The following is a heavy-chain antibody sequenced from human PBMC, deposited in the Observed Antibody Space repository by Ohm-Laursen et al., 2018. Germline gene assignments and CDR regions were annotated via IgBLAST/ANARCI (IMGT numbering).Heavy chain of an antibody. CDR3: ARPEVVAASTGAFDI. J-gene: IGHJ3*02. D-gene: IGHD2-15*01. Sequence: GSLRLSCAASGFTFSSYWMHWVRQAPGKGLVWVSRINSDGSSTSYADSVKGRFTISRDNAKNTLYLQMNSLRAEDTAVYYCARPEVVAASTGAFDIWGQGTMVTVSS. CDR1: GFTFSSYW. CDR2: INSDGSST. V-gene: IGHV3-74*01.